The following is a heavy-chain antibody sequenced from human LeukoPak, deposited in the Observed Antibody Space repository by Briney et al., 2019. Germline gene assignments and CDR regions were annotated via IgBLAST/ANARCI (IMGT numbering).Heavy chain of an antibody. CDR2: IYYSGGT. J-gene: IGHJ4*02. D-gene: IGHD3-22*01. CDR1: GGSISSYY. Sequence: PSETLSLTCTVSGGSISSYYWSWIRQPPGKGLEWIGYIYYSGGTNYNPSLKSRVTISVDTSKKQFSLRLSSVTAADTAVYYCARRGGDSSGNFDYWGQGTLVTVSS. V-gene: IGHV4-59*08. CDR3: ARRGGDSSGNFDY.